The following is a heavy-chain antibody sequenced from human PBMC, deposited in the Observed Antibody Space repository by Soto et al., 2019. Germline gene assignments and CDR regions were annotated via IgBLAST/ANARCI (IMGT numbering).Heavy chain of an antibody. CDR3: ARDYYDSSGYYDEYYFDY. CDR2: IYYSGST. V-gene: IGHV4-39*02. CDR1: GGSISSSSYY. D-gene: IGHD3-22*01. J-gene: IGHJ4*02. Sequence: SETLSLTCTVSGGSISSSSYYWGWIRQPPGKGLEWIGSIYYSGSTYYNPSLKSRVTISVDTSKNQFSLKLSSVTAADTAVYYCARDYYDSSGYYDEYYFDYWGQGTLVTVSS.